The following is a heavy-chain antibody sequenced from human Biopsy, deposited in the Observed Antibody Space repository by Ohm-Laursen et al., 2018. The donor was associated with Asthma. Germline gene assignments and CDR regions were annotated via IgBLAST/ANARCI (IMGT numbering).Heavy chain of an antibody. V-gene: IGHV3-30-3*02. D-gene: IGHD3-3*01. CDR1: GFVFRSHA. J-gene: IGHJ4*02. Sequence: SLRLSCAASGFVFRSHAMHWVRQAPGKGLEWVAVVSYDGGVAHYADSMKGRFTIPGDNAKSTLYLQMNRLRTDDTAVYYCAKRRGYSDLTDFDHWGQGTLVTVSS. CDR3: AKRRGYSDLTDFDH. CDR2: VSYDGGVA.